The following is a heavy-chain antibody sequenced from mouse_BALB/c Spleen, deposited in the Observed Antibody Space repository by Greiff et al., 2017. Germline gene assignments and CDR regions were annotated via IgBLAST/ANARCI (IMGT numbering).Heavy chain of an antibody. CDR3: TSVDSTGSAWFAY. CDR1: GYTFTSYW. D-gene: IGHD3-2*01. V-gene: IGHV1S22*01. CDR2: IYPTSGTT. Sequence: LQQPGSELVRPGASVKLSCKASGYTFTSYWMHWMKQRPGRGLEWIGNIYPTSGTTNYDENFKSKATLTVDTSSSTVYMQLSSLTSEDSAVYHCTSVDSTGSAWFAYGGQGTRVTVCA. J-gene: IGHJ3*01.